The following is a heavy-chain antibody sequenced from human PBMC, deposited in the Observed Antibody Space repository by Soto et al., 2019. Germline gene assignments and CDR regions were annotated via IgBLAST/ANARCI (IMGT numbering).Heavy chain of an antibody. V-gene: IGHV1-69*13. D-gene: IGHD4-17*01. Sequence: ASVKVSCKASGGTFSSYAISWVRQAPGQGLEWMGGIIPIFGTANYAQKFQGRVTITADESTSTAYMELSSLRSEDTAVYYCARPPRTDYGDYFGNWGQGTLVTVSS. CDR3: ARPPRTDYGDYFGN. J-gene: IGHJ4*02. CDR2: IIPIFGTA. CDR1: GGTFSSYA.